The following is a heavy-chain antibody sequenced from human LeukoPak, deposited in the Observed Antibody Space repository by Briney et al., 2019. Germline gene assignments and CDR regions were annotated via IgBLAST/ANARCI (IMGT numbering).Heavy chain of an antibody. J-gene: IGHJ5*02. Sequence: QTGGSLRLSCAASGFTFSSYWMHWVRQAPGKGLVWVSRINSDGSSTSYADSVKGRFTISRDNAKNTLYLQMNSLRAEDTAVYYCARGYYCSSTSCSNGWFDPWGQGTLVTVSS. CDR1: GFTFSSYW. D-gene: IGHD2-2*01. CDR3: ARGYYCSSTSCSNGWFDP. V-gene: IGHV3-74*01. CDR2: INSDGSST.